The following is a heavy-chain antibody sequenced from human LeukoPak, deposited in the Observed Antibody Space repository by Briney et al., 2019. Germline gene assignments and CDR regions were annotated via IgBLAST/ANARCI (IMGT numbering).Heavy chain of an antibody. CDR2: VYYTGST. D-gene: IGHD2-21*01. J-gene: IGHJ4*02. CDR3: ARWNAVITSLDY. Sequence: SETLSLTCSVSGGTLNSFYWSWIRHPPGKGLEYIGYVYYTGSTKYKPSLRSRVNMSADTSKNQFSLKLNSVTAADTAVYYCARWNAVITSLDYWGQGILVAVSS. CDR1: GGTLNSFY. V-gene: IGHV4-59*08.